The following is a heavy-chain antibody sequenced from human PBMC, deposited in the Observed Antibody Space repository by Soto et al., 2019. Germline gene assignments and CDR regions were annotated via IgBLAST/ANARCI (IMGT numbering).Heavy chain of an antibody. D-gene: IGHD5-12*01. Sequence: SETLSLTCAVSGGSISGGGYSWNWIRQPPGKGLEYIGYIYHSGSTYYSPSLRSRVIISVDKSRNQFSLTLRSVTAEDTAVYYCARGGYSGYDFMSDYWGQGTLVPVSS. J-gene: IGHJ4*02. CDR1: GGSISGGGYS. V-gene: IGHV4-30-2*01. CDR2: IYHSGST. CDR3: ARGGYSGYDFMSDY.